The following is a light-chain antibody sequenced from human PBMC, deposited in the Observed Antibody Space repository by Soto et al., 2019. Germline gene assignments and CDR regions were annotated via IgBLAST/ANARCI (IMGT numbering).Light chain of an antibody. CDR2: AAS. CDR3: RQSFSTPWT. J-gene: IGKJ1*01. V-gene: IGKV1-39*01. Sequence: DIQMTQSPSSLSASVGDRVTITCRASHSISVYVNWYLQKPGKAPRLLIYAASTLQSGVPSRFSGRRSRTDFALTISRLQPEDFATYYCRQSFSTPWTFGQGTKVEVK. CDR1: HSISVY.